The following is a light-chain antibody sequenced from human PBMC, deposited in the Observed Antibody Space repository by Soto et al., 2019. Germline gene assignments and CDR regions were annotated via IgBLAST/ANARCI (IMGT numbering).Light chain of an antibody. CDR3: SSHTIYSTLV. Sequence: QSALTQPASVSGSPGQSIAISCTGTSSDVGGYNYVSWYQQHPGKAPKLMIHEVSNRPSGVSDRFSGSKSGNTASLTISGLQADDEADYYCSSHTIYSTLVFGTGTKVTVL. CDR1: SSDVGGYNY. J-gene: IGLJ1*01. CDR2: EVS. V-gene: IGLV2-14*01.